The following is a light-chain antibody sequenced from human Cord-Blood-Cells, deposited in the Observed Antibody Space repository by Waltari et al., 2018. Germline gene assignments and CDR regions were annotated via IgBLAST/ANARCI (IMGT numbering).Light chain of an antibody. Sequence: DIQMTQSPSSLSASVGARVPITCRASQSLSSYLNWYQQKPGKAPKLLIYAASSLQSGVPSRFSGSGSGTDFTLTISSLQPEDFATYYCQQSYSTPLFGPGTKVDIK. CDR2: AAS. J-gene: IGKJ3*01. CDR1: QSLSSY. V-gene: IGKV1-39*01. CDR3: QQSYSTPL.